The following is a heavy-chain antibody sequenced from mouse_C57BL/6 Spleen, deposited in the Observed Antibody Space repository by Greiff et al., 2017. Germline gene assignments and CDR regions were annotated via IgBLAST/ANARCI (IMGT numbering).Heavy chain of an antibody. J-gene: IGHJ2*01. CDR3: ARHITTVTDYFDY. Sequence: EVMLVESGGDLVKPGGSLKLSCAASGFTFSSYGMSWVRQTPDKRLEWVATISSGGSYTYYPDSVKGRFTISRDNAKNTLYLQMSSLKSEDTAMYYCARHITTVTDYFDYWGQGTTLTVSS. V-gene: IGHV5-6*01. CDR2: ISSGGSYT. CDR1: GFTFSSYG. D-gene: IGHD1-1*01.